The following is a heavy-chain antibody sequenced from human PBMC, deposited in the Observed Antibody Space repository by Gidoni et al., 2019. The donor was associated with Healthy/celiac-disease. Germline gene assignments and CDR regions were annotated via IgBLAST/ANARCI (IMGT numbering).Heavy chain of an antibody. J-gene: IGHJ5*02. CDR3: AREGLEIPRGLLWFGELQPNWFDP. CDR2: INPNSGGT. V-gene: IGHV1-2*02. D-gene: IGHD3-10*01. CDR1: GYTFTGYY. Sequence: QVQLVQSGAEVKKPGASVKVSCKASGYTFTGYYMHWVRQAPGQGLEWMGWINPNSGGTNYAQKFQGRVTMTRDTSISTAYMELSRLRSDDTAVYYCAREGLEIPRGLLWFGELQPNWFDPWGQGTLVTVSS.